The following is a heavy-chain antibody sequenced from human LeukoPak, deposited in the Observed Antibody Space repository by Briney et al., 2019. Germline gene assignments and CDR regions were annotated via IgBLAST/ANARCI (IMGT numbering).Heavy chain of an antibody. V-gene: IGHV3-15*01. CDR3: TTVSLALYCYGSSGYCFDY. D-gene: IGHD3-22*01. CDR1: GFTSSNTS. Sequence: GGSLSFTSSASGFTSSNTSMNWDRQAPGKGLEWVGHVKIKTDGGTTDYAAPVKGRFTISRDDSKNTLYLQINSLKTEDTAVYYCTTVSLALYCYGSSGYCFDYWGQGTLVTVSS. CDR2: VKIKTDGGTT. J-gene: IGHJ4*02.